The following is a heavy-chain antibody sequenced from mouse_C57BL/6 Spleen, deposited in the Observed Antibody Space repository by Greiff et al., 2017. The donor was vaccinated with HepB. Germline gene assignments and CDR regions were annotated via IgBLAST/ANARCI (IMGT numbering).Heavy chain of an antibody. CDR1: GFTFSSYG. CDR3: ARQGYGSSSYYFDY. J-gene: IGHJ2*01. CDR2: SSSGGSYT. Sequence: EVQLVESGGDLVKPGGSLKLSCAASGFTFSSYGMSWVRQTPDKRLEWVATSSSGGSYTYYPDSVKGRFTISRDNAKNTLYLQMSSLKSEDTAMYYCARQGYGSSSYYFDYWGQGTTLTVSS. V-gene: IGHV5-6*01. D-gene: IGHD1-1*01.